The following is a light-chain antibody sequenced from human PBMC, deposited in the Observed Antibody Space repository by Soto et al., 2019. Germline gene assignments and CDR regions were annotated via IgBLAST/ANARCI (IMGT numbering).Light chain of an antibody. CDR2: AAS. CDR1: QSISSY. J-gene: IGKJ1*01. Sequence: IHMTHYRSCLSACLGDIVTITCRASQSISSYLNWYQQKPGKAPKLLIYAASSLQSGVPSRFSGSGSGTDFTLTISSLQPEDFAVYLCHQGFNLPWTFGQGSKVDIK. V-gene: IGKV1-39*01. CDR3: HQGFNLPWT.